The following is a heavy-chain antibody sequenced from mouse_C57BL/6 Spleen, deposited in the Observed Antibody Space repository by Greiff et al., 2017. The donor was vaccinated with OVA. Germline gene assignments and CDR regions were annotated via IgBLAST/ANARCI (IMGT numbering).Heavy chain of an antibody. CDR1: GFTFSDYY. D-gene: IGHD2-3*01. CDR2: INYDGSST. Sequence: EVKLMESEGGLVQPGSSMKLSCTASGFTFSDYYMAWVRQVPEKGLEWVANINYDGSSTYYLDSLKSRFIISRDNAKNILYLQMSSLKSEDTATYYCARARWLLPPYDAMDYWGQGPSVTVSS. J-gene: IGHJ4*01. V-gene: IGHV5-16*01. CDR3: ARARWLLPPYDAMDY.